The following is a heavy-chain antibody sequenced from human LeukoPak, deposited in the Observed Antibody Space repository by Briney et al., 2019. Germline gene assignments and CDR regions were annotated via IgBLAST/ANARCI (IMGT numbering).Heavy chain of an antibody. CDR3: ARSGPHDVQVKTRNFDY. Sequence: GGSLRLSCAASGFTFSTYIMNWVRQTPGKGLEWVSSIGTSTSYIYYADSVKGRFTISRDNAKNSLYLQMNSLRVEDTAVYYCARSGPHDVQVKTRNFDYWGQGTLVIVSS. V-gene: IGHV3-21*01. J-gene: IGHJ4*02. CDR1: GFTFSTYI. CDR2: IGTSTSYI. D-gene: IGHD2-8*02.